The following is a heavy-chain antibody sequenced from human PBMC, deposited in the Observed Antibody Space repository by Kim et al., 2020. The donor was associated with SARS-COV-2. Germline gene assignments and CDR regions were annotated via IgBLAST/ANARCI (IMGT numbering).Heavy chain of an antibody. CDR1: GYTFTSFY. V-gene: IGHV1-46*01. CDR2: ISPSGGVT. D-gene: IGHD6-6*01. CDR3: SRGDSYVGMRITARPWAS. J-gene: IGHJ5*02. Sequence: ASVKVSCKASGYTFTSFYIHWVRQARGQGLEWMGVISPSGGVTNYAQKCQGRVTMTRDTSTSIDYMDLSSLRSENTAIYYCSRGDSYVGMRITARPWASWSQGSLLTIS.